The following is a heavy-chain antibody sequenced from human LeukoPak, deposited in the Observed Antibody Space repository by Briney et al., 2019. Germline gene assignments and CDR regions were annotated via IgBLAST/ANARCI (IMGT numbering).Heavy chain of an antibody. Sequence: SEPLSLTCPVSAGSISTYYWSWIRQPPGKGLEWIGYVYYTGNTDYNPSLKSRVTISVDTSKKQFTLNLRSVSAADTAVYYCARGAESYYDRHFDYWGQGTLVTVSS. V-gene: IGHV4-59*01. CDR1: AGSISTYY. CDR3: ARGAESYYDRHFDY. D-gene: IGHD1-26*01. CDR2: VYYTGNT. J-gene: IGHJ4*02.